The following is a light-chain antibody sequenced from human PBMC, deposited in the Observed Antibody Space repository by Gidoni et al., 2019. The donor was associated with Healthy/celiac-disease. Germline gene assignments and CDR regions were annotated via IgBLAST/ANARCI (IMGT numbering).Light chain of an antibody. CDR1: QSVSSN. J-gene: IGKJ2*01. V-gene: IGKV3-15*01. CDR2: GAS. CDR3: QQYNNWPPAGYT. Sequence: EIVMTQSPATLSVSPGERATLSCRASQSVSSNSAWYQQKPGQAPRLLIYGASTRATGIPARFSGSGSGTEFTLTISSLQSEDFAVYYCQQYNNWPPAGYTFGQGTKLEIK.